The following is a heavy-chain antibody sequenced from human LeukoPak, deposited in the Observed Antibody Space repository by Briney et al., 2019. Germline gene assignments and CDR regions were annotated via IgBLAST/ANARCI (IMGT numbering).Heavy chain of an antibody. CDR3: ARATRVRRITIFGVVIPLDSDYFDY. CDR2: INHSGST. V-gene: IGHV4-34*01. J-gene: IGHJ4*02. Sequence: PSETLSLTCAVYGVSFSGYYWICLRQPPGKALEWIGEINHSGSTKYNPSLKSRLTISVDTSKNQFSLKLSSVTAADTAVYYCARATRVRRITIFGVVIPLDSDYFDYWGQGTLVTVSS. CDR1: GVSFSGYY. D-gene: IGHD3-3*01.